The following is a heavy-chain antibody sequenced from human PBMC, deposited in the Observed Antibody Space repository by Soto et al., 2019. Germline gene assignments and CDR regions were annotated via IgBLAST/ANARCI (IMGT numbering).Heavy chain of an antibody. CDR3: AREGRGYCASTSCPGV. D-gene: IGHD2-2*01. Sequence: GGSLRLSCAASGFTFSGYWMSWFRQAPGKGLEWVANIKGDGSETYYVDSVKGRFTISRDNAKTSLFLQMNSLRAEDTAVYYCAREGRGYCASTSCPGVWGQGALVTVSS. CDR1: GFTFSGYW. CDR2: IKGDGSET. J-gene: IGHJ4*02. V-gene: IGHV3-7*01.